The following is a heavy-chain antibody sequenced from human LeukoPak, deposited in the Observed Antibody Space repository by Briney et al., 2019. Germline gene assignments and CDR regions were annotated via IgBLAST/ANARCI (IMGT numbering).Heavy chain of an antibody. V-gene: IGHV3-74*01. CDR2: INTDGSST. Sequence: GGSRRLSCAASGFIFSTYWMHWVRQAPGKGLIWVSRINTDGSSTAYAASVRGRSTISRDNAKNIVYLQMSSLRAEDTAVYFCARERVGSDYYGLDVWGQGTTVSVSS. D-gene: IGHD6-25*01. CDR1: GFIFSTYW. CDR3: ARERVGSDYYGLDV. J-gene: IGHJ6*02.